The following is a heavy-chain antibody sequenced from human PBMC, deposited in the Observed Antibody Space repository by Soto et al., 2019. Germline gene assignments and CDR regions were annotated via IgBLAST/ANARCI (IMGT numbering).Heavy chain of an antibody. V-gene: IGHV4-34*01. Sequence: QVQLQQWGAGLLKPSETLSLTCAVYGGSFSGYYWSWIRQPPGKGLEWIGEINHSGSTNYNPSLKSRVTISVDTSKNQFSLKLSSVTAADTAVYCCARGPIGYCSGGSCQGNWFDPWGQGTLVTVSS. D-gene: IGHD2-15*01. CDR3: ARGPIGYCSGGSCQGNWFDP. J-gene: IGHJ5*02. CDR1: GGSFSGYY. CDR2: INHSGST.